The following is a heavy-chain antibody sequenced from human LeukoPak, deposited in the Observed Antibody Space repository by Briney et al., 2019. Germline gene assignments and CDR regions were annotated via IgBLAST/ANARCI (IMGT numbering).Heavy chain of an antibody. CDR1: GFIFDDYA. J-gene: IGHJ6*02. CDR2: ISWSSGSI. Sequence: SGGSLRHSCAASGFIFDDYAMHWVRQGPGKGLEWVSGISWSSGSIGYADSVKGRFTISRDNAKNSLYLQMNSLRAEDTALYYCAKDTSITIFGVVSSYYGMDVWGQGTTVTVSS. V-gene: IGHV3-9*01. D-gene: IGHD3-3*01. CDR3: AKDTSITIFGVVSSYYGMDV.